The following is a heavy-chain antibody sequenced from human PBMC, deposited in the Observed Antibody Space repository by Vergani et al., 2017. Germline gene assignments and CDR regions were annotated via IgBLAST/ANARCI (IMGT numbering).Heavy chain of an antibody. Sequence: QVQLQESGPGLVKPSQTLSLTCTVSGGSISSGDYYWSWIRQPPGKGLEWIGYIYYSGSTYYNPSLKSRVTISVDTSKNQFSLKLSSVTAADTAVYYCARVFFNQWPIAGGFDYWGQGTLVTVSS. CDR2: IYYSGST. CDR1: GGSISSGDYY. V-gene: IGHV4-30-4*08. CDR3: ARVFFNQWPIAGGFDY. J-gene: IGHJ4*02. D-gene: IGHD6-13*01.